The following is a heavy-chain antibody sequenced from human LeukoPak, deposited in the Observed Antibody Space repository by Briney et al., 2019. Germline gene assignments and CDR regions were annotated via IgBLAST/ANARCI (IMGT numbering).Heavy chain of an antibody. CDR2: INPNSGGT. J-gene: IGHJ5*02. CDR3: ARVGDCTNGVCYNNWFDP. CDR1: GYTFTGYY. V-gene: IGHV1-2*06. D-gene: IGHD2-8*01. Sequence: ASVTVSCKASGYTFTGYYMHWVRQAPGRGQEGVGRINPNSGGTNFAQKFQGRVTMIRDTSISTAYMELSRLRSDDTAVYYCARVGDCTNGVCYNNWFDPWGQGTLVTVSS.